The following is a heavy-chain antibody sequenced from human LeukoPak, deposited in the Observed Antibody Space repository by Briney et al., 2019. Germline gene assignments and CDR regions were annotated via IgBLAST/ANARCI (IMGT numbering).Heavy chain of an antibody. CDR1: GFTFSSYG. Sequence: PGGSLRLSCAASGFTFSSYGMHWVRQAPGKGLEWVAFIRYDGSNKFYADSVKGRFTISRENAKNSLYLQMKSVRAEDTAVYYCARADYELDYWGQGTLVTVSS. CDR2: IRYDGSNK. CDR3: ARADYELDY. J-gene: IGHJ4*02. D-gene: IGHD4-17*01. V-gene: IGHV3-30*02.